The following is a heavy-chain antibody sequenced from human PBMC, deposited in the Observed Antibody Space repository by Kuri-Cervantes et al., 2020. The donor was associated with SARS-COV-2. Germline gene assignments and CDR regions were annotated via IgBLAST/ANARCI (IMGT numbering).Heavy chain of an antibody. CDR2: IDQSGRT. J-gene: IGHJ5*02. CDR3: VRAGVLWFGAQGSTYNWFDP. CDR1: GGSFSGYY. D-gene: IGHD3-10*01. V-gene: IGHV4-34*01. Sequence: SETLSLTCTVYGGSFSGYYWTWIRQPPGKGLEWIGEIDQSGRTNYNPSLKSRVTISVDTSKHQFSLRLSSLTAADTAIYYCVRAGVLWFGAQGSTYNWFDPWGQGTLVTVSS.